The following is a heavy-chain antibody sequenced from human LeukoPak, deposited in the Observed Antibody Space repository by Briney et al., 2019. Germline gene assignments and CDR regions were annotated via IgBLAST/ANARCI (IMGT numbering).Heavy chain of an antibody. Sequence: SETLSLTCSVSGGSISSSSHYWGWIRRPPGKGLEWIASIYYSGTTHYNPSLKSRVTMSVDTSKNQFSLKLSSVTAADTAVYYCARRRGYSGYDGYWGQGTLVTVSS. CDR1: GGSISSSSHY. CDR3: ARRRGYSGYDGY. D-gene: IGHD5-12*01. CDR2: IYYSGTT. V-gene: IGHV4-39*01. J-gene: IGHJ4*02.